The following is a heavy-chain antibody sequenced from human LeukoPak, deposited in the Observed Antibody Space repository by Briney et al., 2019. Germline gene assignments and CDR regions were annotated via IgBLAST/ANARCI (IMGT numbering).Heavy chain of an antibody. V-gene: IGHV3-21*01. J-gene: IGHJ3*02. CDR1: GFTFSSYS. D-gene: IGHD2-2*01. CDR3: ARAYCSSTSCPRWDAFDI. Sequence: GGSLRLSCAASGFTFSSYSMNWVRQAPGKGLEWVSSISSSSSYIYYADSVKGRFTISRDNAKNSLYLQMNSLRAEDTAVYYCARAYCSSTSCPRWDAFDIWGQGTMVTVSS. CDR2: ISSSSSYI.